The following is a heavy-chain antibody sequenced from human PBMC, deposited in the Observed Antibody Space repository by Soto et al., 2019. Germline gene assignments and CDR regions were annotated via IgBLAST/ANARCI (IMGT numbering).Heavy chain of an antibody. CDR2: VYSRGGP. CDR1: GGSIDNSHSF. CDR3: VRVLGPATRHTDFDS. Sequence: SETLCLTCDVSGGSIDNSHSFWGWVRQPPGRGLEFLGSVYSRGGPYYDPSLKIRVTVSVYPSKQQVSLRVRSVTVAETAMYYCVRVLGPATRHTDFDSWVQGIVVT. D-gene: IGHD7-27*01. J-gene: IGHJ4*02. V-gene: IGHV4-39*01.